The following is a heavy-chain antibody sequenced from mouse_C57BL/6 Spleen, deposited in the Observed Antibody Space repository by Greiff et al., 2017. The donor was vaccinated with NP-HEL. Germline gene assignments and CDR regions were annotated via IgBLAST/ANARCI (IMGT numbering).Heavy chain of an antibody. Sequence: QVQLQQSGAALARPGASVKLSCKASGYTFTSYGISWVKQRTGQGLEWIGEIYPRSGNTNYNEKFKGKATLTADKSSSKAYMELRSFTYEDSAVYGCARLTSYDWLDYWGQGTLVTVST. D-gene: IGHD2-12*01. CDR1: GYTFTSYG. V-gene: IGHV1-81*01. CDR3: ARLTSYDWLDY. J-gene: IGHJ3*01. CDR2: IYPRSGNT.